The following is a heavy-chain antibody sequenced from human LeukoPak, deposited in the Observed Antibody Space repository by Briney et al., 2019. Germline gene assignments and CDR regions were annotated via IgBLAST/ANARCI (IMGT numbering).Heavy chain of an antibody. V-gene: IGHV1-46*01. CDR2: INPSGGST. Sequence: GASVKVSCKAFGYTFTSNYMHWVRQAPGQGLEWMGIINPSGGSTSYAQKFQGRVTMTRDMSTSTVYMELSSLRSEDTAVYYCARDQGAAAGFDYWGQGTLVTVSS. J-gene: IGHJ4*02. CDR1: GYTFTSNY. CDR3: ARDQGAAAGFDY. D-gene: IGHD6-13*01.